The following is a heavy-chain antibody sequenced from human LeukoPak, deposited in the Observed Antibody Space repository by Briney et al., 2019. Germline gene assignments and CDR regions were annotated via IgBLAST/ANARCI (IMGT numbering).Heavy chain of an antibody. V-gene: IGHV3-33*01. J-gene: IGHJ4*02. CDR1: GFTFSSYG. CDR2: IWDRGSDK. Sequence: PGGSLRLSCAASGFTFSSYGMHWVRQAPGKGLEWVAVIWDRGSDKYYADSVKGRFTISRDNSKNTLYLQMNSLRAEDTAVYYCARENIVVGGVDYWGQGTLVIVSS. D-gene: IGHD3-22*01. CDR3: ARENIVVGGVDY.